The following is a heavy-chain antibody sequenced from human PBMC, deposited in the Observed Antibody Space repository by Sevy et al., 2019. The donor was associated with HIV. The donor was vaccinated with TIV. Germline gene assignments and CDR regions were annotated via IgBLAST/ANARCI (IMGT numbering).Heavy chain of an antibody. D-gene: IGHD1-26*01. Sequence: QSQTLSLTCAISGDSVSSNSAAWNWIRQSPSRGLEWLGRTYYRSKWYNDYAVSVKSRITINPDTSKNQFSLQLNSVTPEDTAVYYCARIPRIVGATTGNYYYYYGMDVCGQGTTVTVSS. CDR3: ARIPRIVGATTGNYYYYYGMDV. CDR2: TYYRSKWYN. CDR1: GDSVSSNSAA. V-gene: IGHV6-1*01. J-gene: IGHJ6*02.